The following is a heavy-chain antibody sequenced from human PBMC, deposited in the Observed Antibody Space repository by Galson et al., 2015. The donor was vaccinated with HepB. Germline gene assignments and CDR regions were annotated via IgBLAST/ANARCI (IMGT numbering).Heavy chain of an antibody. D-gene: IGHD6-19*01. CDR1: GFTFDDYG. J-gene: IGHJ4*02. CDR2: INWNGGST. V-gene: IGHV3-20*04. Sequence: SLRLSCAASGFTFDDYGMSWVRQAPGKGLEWVSGINWNGGSTGYADSVKGRFTISRDNAKNSLYLQMNSLRAEDTALYYCARWLGADKAVAGTSYWGQGTPVTVSS. CDR3: ARWLGADKAVAGTSY.